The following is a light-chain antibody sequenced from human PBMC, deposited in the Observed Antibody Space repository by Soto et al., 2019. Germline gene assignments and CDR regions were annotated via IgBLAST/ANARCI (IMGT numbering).Light chain of an antibody. Sequence: EIVLTQSPGTLSLSPGERATLSFRASQSVSSNNLVWYHQKPGQAPRLLIYGAFYRAAGIPDRFSGSGSGTDFTLTLSRLETEDFALYYCQQYGSSPWTFGQGTKVEV. CDR1: QSVSSNN. CDR3: QQYGSSPWT. J-gene: IGKJ1*01. V-gene: IGKV3-20*01. CDR2: GAF.